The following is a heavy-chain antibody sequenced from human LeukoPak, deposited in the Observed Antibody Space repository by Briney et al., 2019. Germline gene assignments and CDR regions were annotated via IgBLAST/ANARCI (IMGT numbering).Heavy chain of an antibody. CDR2: IHASGNT. J-gene: IGHJ5*02. Sequence: SETLSLTCTVSGDSISSHYWSWLRQPPGKGLEWIGYIHASGNTNSNPSLKSRVTISVDTSKKQLSLKLTSVTAADTAVYYCARQSTAAGTFWFDPWRQGTLVTVSP. V-gene: IGHV4-4*09. CDR3: ARQSTAAGTFWFDP. D-gene: IGHD6-13*01. CDR1: GDSISSHY.